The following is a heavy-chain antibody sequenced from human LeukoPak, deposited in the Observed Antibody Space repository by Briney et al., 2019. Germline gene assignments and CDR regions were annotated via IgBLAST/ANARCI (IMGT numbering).Heavy chain of an antibody. Sequence: SETLSLTCAVYGGSFSGYYWSWIRQPPGKGLEWIGEINHSGSTNYNPSLKSRVTISVDTSKNQFSLKLRSVTAADTAVYYCARDYYDSSGKVPYAFDIWGQGTMVTVSS. CDR3: ARDYYDSSGKVPYAFDI. V-gene: IGHV4-34*01. J-gene: IGHJ3*02. CDR1: GGSFSGYY. D-gene: IGHD3-22*01. CDR2: INHSGST.